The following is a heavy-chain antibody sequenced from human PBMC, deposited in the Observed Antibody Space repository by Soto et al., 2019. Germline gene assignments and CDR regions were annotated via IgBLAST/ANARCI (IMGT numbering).Heavy chain of an antibody. J-gene: IGHJ6*02. CDR1: GGTFSSYA. Sequence: ASVKVSCKASGGTFSSYAISWVRQAPGQGLEWMGGIIPIFGTANYAQKFQGRVTITADESTSTAYMELSSLRSEDTAVYYCARGNIVATIDYYYGMDVWGQGTTVTRLL. V-gene: IGHV1-69*13. D-gene: IGHD5-12*01. CDR2: IIPIFGTA. CDR3: ARGNIVATIDYYYGMDV.